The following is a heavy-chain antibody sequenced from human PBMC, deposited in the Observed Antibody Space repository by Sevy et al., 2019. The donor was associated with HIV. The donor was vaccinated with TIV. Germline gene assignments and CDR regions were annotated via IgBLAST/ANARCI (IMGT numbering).Heavy chain of an antibody. J-gene: IGHJ4*02. Sequence: SLRLSCTTSGFTFDDYAMSWFRQAPGKGLEWVALITRNSYEAYGGTTDYAASVKGRFIISRDDSKSIAYLQMNSLKTEDTAVYYCTRGLATADTPEYYFDYWGQGTLVTVSS. D-gene: IGHD5-12*01. CDR3: TRGLATADTPEYYFDY. CDR2: ITRNSYEAYGGTT. CDR1: GFTFDDYA. V-gene: IGHV3-49*03.